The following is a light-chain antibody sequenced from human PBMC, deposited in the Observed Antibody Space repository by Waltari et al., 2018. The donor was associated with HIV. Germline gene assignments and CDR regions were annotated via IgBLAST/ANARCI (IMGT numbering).Light chain of an antibody. CDR3: QVWDSSSDHPGV. CDR2: YDS. CDR1: NLGSKS. J-gene: IGLJ2*01. V-gene: IGLV3-21*04. Sequence: SYVLPQPPSVSVAPGKTARITCGGNNLGSKSVHWYQQKPGQAPVLVIYYDSDRPSGIPERFSGSNSGNTATLTISRVEAGDEADYYCQVWDSSSDHPGVFGGGTKLTVL.